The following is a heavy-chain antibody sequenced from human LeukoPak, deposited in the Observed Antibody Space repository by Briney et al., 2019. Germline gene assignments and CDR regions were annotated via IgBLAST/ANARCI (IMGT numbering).Heavy chain of an antibody. D-gene: IGHD5-18*01. CDR2: IIPIFGTA. V-gene: IGHV1-69*01. J-gene: IGHJ4*02. CDR1: GGTFSIYA. CDR3: ARDLSVYGYGPTFDY. Sequence: GSSVKVSCKASGGTFSIYAISWVRQAPGQGLEWMGGIIPIFGTANYAQKFQGRVTITADESTSTAYMELSSLRSEDTAVYYCARDLSVYGYGPTFDYWGQGALVTVSS.